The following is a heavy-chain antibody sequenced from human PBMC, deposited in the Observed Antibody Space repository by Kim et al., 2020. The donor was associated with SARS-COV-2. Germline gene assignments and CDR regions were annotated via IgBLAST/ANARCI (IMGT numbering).Heavy chain of an antibody. J-gene: IGHJ4*02. V-gene: IGHV3-74*01. CDR3: ARFLTGLAAWDY. CDR1: GFTFSSYW. Sequence: GGSLRLSCAASGFTFSSYWLIWLRQGPGKGLVWVSRINTDGSTTTYADSVKGRFTISRDNAKNTLYLQMNSVRAEDTAVYYCARFLTGLAAWDYWGRGTPVTVSS. CDR2: INTDGSTT. D-gene: IGHD3-9*01.